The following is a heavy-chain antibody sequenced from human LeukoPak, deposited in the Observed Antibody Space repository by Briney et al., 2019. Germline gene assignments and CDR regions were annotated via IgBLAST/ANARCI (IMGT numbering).Heavy chain of an antibody. CDR2: INPRIDET. D-gene: IGHD3-10*01. J-gene: IGHJ4*02. CDR1: GYTFTAYH. CDR3: ATEGSYFLTSSDH. V-gene: IGHV1-2*02. Sequence: GASVRVSCKTSGYTFTAYHIHWMRLAPGQGLEWMGWINPRIDETAFAPKFQGRVAMTTDTSLTTAYMELSSLTSDDTAVYFCATEGSYFLTSSDHWGLGTLVTVSS.